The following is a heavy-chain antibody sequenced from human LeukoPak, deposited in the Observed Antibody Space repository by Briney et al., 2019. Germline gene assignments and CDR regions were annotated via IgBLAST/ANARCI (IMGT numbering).Heavy chain of an antibody. J-gene: IGHJ4*02. V-gene: IGHV5-10-1*01. Sequence: GESLKISCKGSGYSFTSYWISWVRQMPGKGLEWMGRIDPSDSYTNYSPSFQGHVTISADKSISTAYLQWSSLKASDTAMYYCARHGAVAATPGDYWGQGTLVTVSS. CDR1: GYSFTSYW. D-gene: IGHD6-19*01. CDR3: ARHGAVAATPGDY. CDR2: IDPSDSYT.